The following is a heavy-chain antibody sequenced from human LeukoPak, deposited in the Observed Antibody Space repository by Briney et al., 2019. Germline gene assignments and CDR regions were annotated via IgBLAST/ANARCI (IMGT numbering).Heavy chain of an antibody. V-gene: IGHV4-4*09. D-gene: IGHD2-2*01. J-gene: IGHJ3*02. CDR3: ARQKCTSTSCLTKNAFDI. CDR1: GSISGYY. Sequence: PSETLSLTCTVSGSISGYYWSWIRQPPGKGLEWIGYIYTSGSTNYNPSLESRVTISVDTSKNQFSLDLSSVTAADTAVYYRARQKCTSTSCLTKNAFDIWGQGTMVTVSS. CDR2: IYTSGST.